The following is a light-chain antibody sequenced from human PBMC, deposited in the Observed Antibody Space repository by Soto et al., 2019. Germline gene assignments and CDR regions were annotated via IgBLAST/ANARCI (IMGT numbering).Light chain of an antibody. V-gene: IGKV1-16*01. CDR2: AAS. Sequence: DIQMTQSPSSLSASVGDRVTITCRASQSIRSYLNWFQQKPGMAPKSLIYAASSLQSDVPSRFSGSGSGTDFTLTISSLQPEDFATYYCQQYNSYPWTFGQGTKVDVK. CDR3: QQYNSYPWT. J-gene: IGKJ1*01. CDR1: QSIRSY.